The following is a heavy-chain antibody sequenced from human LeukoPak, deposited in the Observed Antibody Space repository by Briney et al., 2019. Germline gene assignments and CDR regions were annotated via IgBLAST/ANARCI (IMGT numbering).Heavy chain of an antibody. Sequence: GGSLRLSCAASGFTFSTYPMHWVRQAPGKGLEWVSSIGTSSSSIYYADSLKGRFTISRDNAKNSLYLQMNSLRAEDTAVYYCAREESEGFDYWGQGTLVTVSS. CDR3: AREESEGFDY. CDR1: GFTFSTYP. CDR2: IGTSSSSI. D-gene: IGHD1-14*01. J-gene: IGHJ4*02. V-gene: IGHV3-21*01.